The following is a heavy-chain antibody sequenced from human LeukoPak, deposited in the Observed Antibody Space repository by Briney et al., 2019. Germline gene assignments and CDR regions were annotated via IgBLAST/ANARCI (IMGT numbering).Heavy chain of an antibody. CDR1: GFTFSSYA. Sequence: PGGTLRLSCAASGFTFSSYAMSWVRQAPGKGLEWVSGISSSAYSTYYADSVQGRFTISRDNSKNTLYLQMNSLRAEDTAVYYCAKEAGYSGYDYPDYWGQGTLVTVSS. J-gene: IGHJ4*02. CDR2: ISSSAYST. D-gene: IGHD5-12*01. V-gene: IGHV3-23*01. CDR3: AKEAGYSGYDYPDY.